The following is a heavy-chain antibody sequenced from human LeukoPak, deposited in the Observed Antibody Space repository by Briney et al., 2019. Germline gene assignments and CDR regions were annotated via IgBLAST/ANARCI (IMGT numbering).Heavy chain of an antibody. J-gene: IGHJ4*02. Sequence: PGGSLRLSCTASGFTFGDYTMSWVRQAPGKGLEWVGFIRSEAYGGTTEYAASVKGRFTISRDDSKSIAYLQMNSLKTEETAMYYCARDGCGSTSCSPVFDFCGQGTLVTVSS. CDR2: IRSEAYGGTT. CDR1: GFTFGDYT. D-gene: IGHD2-2*01. V-gene: IGHV3-49*04. CDR3: ARDGCGSTSCSPVFDF.